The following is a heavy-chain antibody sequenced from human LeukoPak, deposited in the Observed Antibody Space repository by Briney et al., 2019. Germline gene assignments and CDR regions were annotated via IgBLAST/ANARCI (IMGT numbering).Heavy chain of an antibody. V-gene: IGHV4-59*01. D-gene: IGHD5-24*01. CDR3: ARQRDGYNWYFDY. CDR1: GGSISSYY. CDR2: IYYSGST. J-gene: IGHJ4*02. Sequence: SETLSLTCTVSGGSISSYYWSWIRPPPGRGLEWIGYIYYSGSTNYKPSLKSRVTISVDTSKNQFSLKLGSVTAADTAVYYCARQRDGYNWYFDYWGQGTLVTVSS.